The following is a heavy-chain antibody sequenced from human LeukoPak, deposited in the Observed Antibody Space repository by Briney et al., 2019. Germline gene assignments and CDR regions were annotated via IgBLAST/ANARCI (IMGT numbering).Heavy chain of an antibody. V-gene: IGHV3-48*03. J-gene: IGHJ4*02. CDR1: GFTFSYYD. CDR3: ARATFSSSGHSY. D-gene: IGHD6-13*01. Sequence: GGSLRLSCAASGFTFSYYDMNWVGQAPGKGLEWVSYISNSGATIYYADSVKGRFTVSRDNAKSSLFLQMNSLRAEDTGVYYCARATFSSSGHSYWGQGTLVTVSS. CDR2: ISNSGATI.